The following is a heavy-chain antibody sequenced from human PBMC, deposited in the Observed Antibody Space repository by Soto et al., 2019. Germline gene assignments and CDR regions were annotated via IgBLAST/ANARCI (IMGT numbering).Heavy chain of an antibody. J-gene: IGHJ6*02. D-gene: IGHD3-3*01. CDR2: ISSSSSYI. CDR3: ARDLRDDFWSGYYYYYYYGMDV. CDR1: GFTFSSYS. Sequence: PGGSLRLSCAASGFTFSSYSMNRVRQAPGKGLEWVSSISSSSSYIYYADSVKGRFTISRDNAKNSLYLQMNSLRAEDTAVYYCARDLRDDFWSGYYYYYYYGMDVWGQGTTVTVSS. V-gene: IGHV3-21*01.